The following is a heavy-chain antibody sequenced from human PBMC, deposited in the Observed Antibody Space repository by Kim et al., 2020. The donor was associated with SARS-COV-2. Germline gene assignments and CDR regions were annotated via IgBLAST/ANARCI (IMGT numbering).Heavy chain of an antibody. CDR1: GFTFSSYA. CDR2: LSDSGGST. J-gene: IGHJ4*02. CDR3: AKAGRMYGDYFYFDY. D-gene: IGHD4-17*01. Sequence: GGSLRLSCAASGFTFSSYAMSWVRQAPGKGLEWVSALSDSGGSTYHADSVKVRFTISRDNSKKTLYLQMNSLRAEDTAVYYCAKAGRMYGDYFYFDYWGQGTLVTVSS. V-gene: IGHV3-23*01.